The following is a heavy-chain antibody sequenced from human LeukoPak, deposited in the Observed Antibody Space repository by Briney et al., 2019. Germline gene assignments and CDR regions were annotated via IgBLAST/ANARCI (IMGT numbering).Heavy chain of an antibody. Sequence: GGSLRLSCAASGFTFSSYAMHWVRQAPGKGLEWVAVISYDGSNKYYADSVKGRFTISRDNSKNTLYLQMNSLRAEDTAVYYCAREDHGGNSVWGNFDYWGQGTLVTVSS. D-gene: IGHD4-23*01. J-gene: IGHJ4*02. CDR1: GFTFSSYA. CDR3: AREDHGGNSVWGNFDY. V-gene: IGHV3-30-3*01. CDR2: ISYDGSNK.